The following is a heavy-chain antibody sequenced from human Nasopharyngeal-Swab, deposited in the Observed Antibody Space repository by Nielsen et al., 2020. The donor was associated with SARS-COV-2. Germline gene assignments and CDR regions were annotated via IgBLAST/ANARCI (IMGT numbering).Heavy chain of an antibody. D-gene: IGHD2/OR15-2a*01. CDR2: VAKDGGFK. CDR1: GFIFSNYA. V-gene: IGHV3-30-3*02. J-gene: IGHJ4*02. CDR3: AKEAGGGSNSALDY. Sequence: SCAASGFIFSNYAMHWVRQAPGKGLEWVAVVAKDGGFKYYADSVKGRFTISRDDSKNTLSLQMNSLRPEDTAVYYCAKEAGGGSNSALDYWGQGTLVTVSP.